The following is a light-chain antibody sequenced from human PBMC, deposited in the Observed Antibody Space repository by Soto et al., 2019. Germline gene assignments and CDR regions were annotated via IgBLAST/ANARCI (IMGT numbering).Light chain of an antibody. CDR3: SSYTSSSTPYV. V-gene: IGLV2-14*01. CDR2: DVS. CDR1: SSDVGGYNY. Sequence: QSALTQPASVSGSPGQSITISCTGTSSDVGGYNYVSWYQQHPGKAPKLMIYDVSNRPSGVSNRFSGSKSGNTASLTISGLQAEDEADYYCSSYTSSSTPYVVGTGTQVTVL. J-gene: IGLJ1*01.